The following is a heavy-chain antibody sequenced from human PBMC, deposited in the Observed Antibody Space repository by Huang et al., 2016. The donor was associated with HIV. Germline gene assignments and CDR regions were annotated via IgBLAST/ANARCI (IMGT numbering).Heavy chain of an antibody. V-gene: IGHV3-74*01. CDR3: ARGSRQGKYYYGSGTAY. CDR1: GFTFSSYW. Sequence: EVQLVESGGGLVQPGGSLRHSCAASGFTFSSYWMHWVRQVPGKGLVWVSHIKSDGSSTSYADSVKGRFTISRDNAKNTLYLQMNSLRAEDTAVYYCARGSRQGKYYYGSGTAYWGQGTLVTVSS. D-gene: IGHD3-10*01. CDR2: IKSDGSST. J-gene: IGHJ4*02.